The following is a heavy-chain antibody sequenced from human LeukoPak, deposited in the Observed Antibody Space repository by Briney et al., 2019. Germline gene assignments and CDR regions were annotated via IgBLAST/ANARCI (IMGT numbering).Heavy chain of an antibody. D-gene: IGHD4-17*01. J-gene: IGHJ4*02. V-gene: IGHV5-10-1*01. CDR2: IDCSDSYT. CDR3: ARATADYETDFDY. CDR1: GYSFTSYW. Sequence: GESLKISCKGSGYSFTSYWISWVRQMPGKGLEWMGRIDCSDSYTNCSPSFQGHVTISADKSISTAYLQWSSLKASDTAMYYCARATADYETDFDYWGQGTLVTVSS.